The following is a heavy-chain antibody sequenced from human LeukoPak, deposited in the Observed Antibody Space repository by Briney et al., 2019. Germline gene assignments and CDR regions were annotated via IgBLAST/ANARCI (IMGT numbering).Heavy chain of an antibody. V-gene: IGHV1-8*01. CDR2: MNPNSGNT. Sequence: ASVKVSCKASGYTFTSYDINWVRPATGQGLEWMGWMNPNSGNTGYAQKFQGRVTMTRNTSISTAYMELSSLRSEDTAVYYCASHRPDSSGYSYNWFDPWGQGTLVTVSS. CDR3: ASHRPDSSGYSYNWFDP. D-gene: IGHD3-22*01. J-gene: IGHJ5*02. CDR1: GYTFTSYD.